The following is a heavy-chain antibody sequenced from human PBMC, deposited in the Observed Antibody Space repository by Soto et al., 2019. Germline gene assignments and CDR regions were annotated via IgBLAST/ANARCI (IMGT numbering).Heavy chain of an antibody. CDR2: IMAKHGST. CDR3: ARDSVDYNWFEP. J-gene: IGHJ5*02. CDR1: GGGNLRDYR. D-gene: IGHD5-12*01. V-gene: IGHV1-18*04. Sequence: AAAKVCCKACGGGNLRDYRTSWVQLSPGQGLEWMGGIMAKHGSTNYAQNLQGRVTITTDKSTSTAYMELRSLRSDDTAVYYCARDSVDYNWFEPWGQGTLVTVSS.